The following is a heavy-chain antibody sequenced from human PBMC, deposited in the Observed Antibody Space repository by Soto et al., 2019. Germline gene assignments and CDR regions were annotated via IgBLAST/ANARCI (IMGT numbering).Heavy chain of an antibody. V-gene: IGHV3-9*01. D-gene: IGHD1-1*01. CDR1: AFTFDDYA. Sequence: PGGSLRLSSAASAFTFDDYAMHWVRQAPGKGLEWVSGISWNSGSIGYADSVKGRFTVSRDNAKNSLYLQMNSLRAEDTALYYCAKGPKGTFTFDYWGQGTLVTVSS. CDR2: ISWNSGSI. J-gene: IGHJ4*02. CDR3: AKGPKGTFTFDY.